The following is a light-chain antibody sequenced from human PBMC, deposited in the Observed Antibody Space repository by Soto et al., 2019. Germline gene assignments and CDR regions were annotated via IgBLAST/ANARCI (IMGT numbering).Light chain of an antibody. J-gene: IGKJ1*01. CDR1: HSVGSN. CDR2: YAS. Sequence: EVVMTQSPATLSVSAGGRATLSCRASHSVGSNLALYQQKPGQAPRLLIYYASTRATGIPARFSGSGSGTEFTLTISSLQSEDFAVYYCQQYNFWPPWTFGQGTKVEIK. V-gene: IGKV3D-15*01. CDR3: QQYNFWPPWT.